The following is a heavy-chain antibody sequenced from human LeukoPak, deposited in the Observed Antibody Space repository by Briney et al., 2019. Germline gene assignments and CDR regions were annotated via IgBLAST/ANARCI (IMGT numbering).Heavy chain of an antibody. V-gene: IGHV4-59*01. CDR3: ARGTLRGNNGAYGMDV. D-gene: IGHD1/OR15-1a*01. Sequence: PSETLSLTCTVSGGSISGYYWSWIRQPPGNGLEWIGYIYDSGSLNYNPSLKSRVTISLDTSMNHFSLSLTSVTAADTALYYCARGTLRGNNGAYGMDVWGQGTTVTVSS. CDR1: GGSISGYY. J-gene: IGHJ6*02. CDR2: IYDSGSL.